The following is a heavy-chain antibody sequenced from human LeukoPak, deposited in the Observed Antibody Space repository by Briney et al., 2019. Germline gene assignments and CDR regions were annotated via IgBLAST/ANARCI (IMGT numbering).Heavy chain of an antibody. Sequence: ASVKVSCKPSGYTFISYDINWVRQAPGQGLEWMGWMNPNSANTGYAEKFQDRVTMTRNTSISTAYMELRGLTAEDTATYYCLRVAGRPGFWGQGTPVTVTS. D-gene: IGHD6-19*01. V-gene: IGHV1-8*01. J-gene: IGHJ4*02. CDR3: LRVAGRPGF. CDR1: GYTFISYD. CDR2: MNPNSANT.